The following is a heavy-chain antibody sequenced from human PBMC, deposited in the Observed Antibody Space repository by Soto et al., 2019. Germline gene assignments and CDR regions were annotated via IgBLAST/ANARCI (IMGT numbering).Heavy chain of an antibody. Sequence: QVQLVESGGGVVQPGRSLRLSCAASGFTFSSYAMHWVRQAPGKGLEWVAVISYDGSNKYYADSVKGRFTISRDNSKNTLYLQMNSLRAEDTAVYYCARGIRDGYNNGERAFDIWGQGTMVTVSS. CDR1: GFTFSSYA. V-gene: IGHV3-30-3*01. J-gene: IGHJ3*02. D-gene: IGHD5-12*01. CDR3: ARGIRDGYNNGERAFDI. CDR2: ISYDGSNK.